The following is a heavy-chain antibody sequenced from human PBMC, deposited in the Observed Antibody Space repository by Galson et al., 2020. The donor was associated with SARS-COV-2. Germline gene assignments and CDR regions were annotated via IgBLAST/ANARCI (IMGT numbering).Heavy chain of an antibody. Sequence: SEPLYLTCTVSGGSMSRYYWTWISQPPGKGPEWIGYILYGGSTEYNPSLKSRVTMSVDTSKNQFSLKLKSVTAADTAVYYCARDYFGDYLDGFDIWGQGTMVTVSS. V-gene: IGHV4-59*01. J-gene: IGHJ3*02. CDR1: GGSMSRYY. D-gene: IGHD4-17*01. CDR3: ARDYFGDYLDGFDI. CDR2: ILYGGST.